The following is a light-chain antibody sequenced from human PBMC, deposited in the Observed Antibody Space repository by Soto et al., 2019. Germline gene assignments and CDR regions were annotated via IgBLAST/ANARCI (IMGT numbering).Light chain of an antibody. V-gene: IGKV2-28*01. CDR3: MQSLQTPLT. CDR1: QSLLNSNGYNC. Sequence: DIVMTQSPLSLPVTPGEPASISCRSSQSLLNSNGYNCLEWYLQKPGQSPQLLIYLGSNRASGVPDRLSGSGLGTDFTLKISRVEAEDVGVYFCMQSLQTPLTFGQGTKVEIK. J-gene: IGKJ1*01. CDR2: LGS.